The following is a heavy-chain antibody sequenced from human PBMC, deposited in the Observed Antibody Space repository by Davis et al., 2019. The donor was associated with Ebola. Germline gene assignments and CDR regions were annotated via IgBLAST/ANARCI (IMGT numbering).Heavy chain of an antibody. V-gene: IGHV3-21*01. D-gene: IGHD3-16*01. CDR2: ITSTSTSI. CDR1: GFRFSSYS. CDR3: ARDRPLDFFFGDYYGMDV. J-gene: IGHJ6*02. Sequence: PGGSLRLSCAASGFRFSSYSMNWVRQAPGKGLEWVSSITSTSTSIEYADSVKGRFTITRDNAQNSVYLHMNNLRAEDTAVYYCARDRPLDFFFGDYYGMDVWGQGTTVTVSS.